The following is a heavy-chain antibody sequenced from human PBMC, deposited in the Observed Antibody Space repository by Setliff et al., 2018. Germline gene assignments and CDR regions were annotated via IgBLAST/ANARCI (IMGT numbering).Heavy chain of an antibody. CDR2: VYYSGTT. V-gene: IGHV4-59*01. Sequence: SETLSLTCTVSGGSISSYYWIWIRQPPGKGLEWIGYVYYSGTTNYDPSLKSRVTITVDTSKNQFSLKLSSVTAADSAIYYCARGGTYRYFDYWGQGTLVTVSS. CDR1: GGSISSYY. J-gene: IGHJ4*02. CDR3: ARGGTYRYFDY.